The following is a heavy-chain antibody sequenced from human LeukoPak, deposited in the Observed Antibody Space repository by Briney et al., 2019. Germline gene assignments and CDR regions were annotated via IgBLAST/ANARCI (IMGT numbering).Heavy chain of an antibody. Sequence: GESLKISCKGSGYSFATYWIAWVRQTPRKGLERMGIIYPRDSDTKYNPSFQGQVSISADKSISTAYLQWNSLQASDTAIYYCARSHSSTLTWFDPWGQGTLVSVSS. CDR3: ARSHSSTLTWFDP. CDR2: IYPRDSDT. J-gene: IGHJ5*02. CDR1: GYSFATYW. V-gene: IGHV5-51*01.